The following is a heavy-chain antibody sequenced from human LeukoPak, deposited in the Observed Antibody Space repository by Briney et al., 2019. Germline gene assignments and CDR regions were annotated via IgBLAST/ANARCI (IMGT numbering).Heavy chain of an antibody. J-gene: IGHJ4*02. V-gene: IGHV3-64D*06. CDR3: VTTVTTSDGDY. Sequence: GSLRLSYAASGFTFSSYAMHWVRQAPGKGLEYVSAISSNGGSTYYADSVKGRFTISRDNSKNTLYLQMSSLRAEDTAVYYCVTTVTTSDGDYWGQGTLVTVSS. D-gene: IGHD4-17*01. CDR2: ISSNGGST. CDR1: GFTFSSYA.